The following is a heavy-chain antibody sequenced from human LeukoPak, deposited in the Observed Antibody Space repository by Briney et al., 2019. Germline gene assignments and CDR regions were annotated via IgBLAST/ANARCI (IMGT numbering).Heavy chain of an antibody. CDR1: GFTFSSDG. J-gene: IGHJ4*02. V-gene: IGHV3-30*02. CDR3: AKEMTTGGQDY. CDR2: IRYDGTKK. D-gene: IGHD4-11*01. Sequence: GGSLRLSCAASGFTFSSDGMHWVRQAPGKGLEWVAFIRYDGTKKYYAESVKGRFTISRDNSKNTLSLQMNSLRADDTAVYYCAKEMTTGGQDYWGQGTLVTVSS.